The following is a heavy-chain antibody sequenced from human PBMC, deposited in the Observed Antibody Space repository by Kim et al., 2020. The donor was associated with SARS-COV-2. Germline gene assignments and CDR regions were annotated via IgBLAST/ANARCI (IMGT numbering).Heavy chain of an antibody. CDR3: AKDIPPYYYGSGSYYNVPFEY. V-gene: IGHV3-23*01. CDR1: GFTFSSYA. J-gene: IGHJ4*02. D-gene: IGHD3-10*01. CDR2: ISGSGGST. Sequence: GGSLRLSCAASGFTFSSYAMSWVRQAPGNGLEWVSAISGSGGSTYYADSVKGWFTISRDNSQNTLYLQMNSQRAEDTAVYYCAKDIPPYYYGSGSYYNVPFEYWGQGTLVNVSS.